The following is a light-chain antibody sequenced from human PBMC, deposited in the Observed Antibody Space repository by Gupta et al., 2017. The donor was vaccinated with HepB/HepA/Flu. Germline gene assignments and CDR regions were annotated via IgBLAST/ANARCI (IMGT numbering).Light chain of an antibody. V-gene: IGLV1-51*02. J-gene: IGLJ2*01. CDR2: ENN. CDR1: WSNIGDNY. CDR3: GTWDSGLNAGV. Sequence: QSVLTQPPSVSAAPGQWVTISCSGSWSNIGDNYVSWYQQLPGTAPKLLIYENNKRPSGIPDRFSGSKSGTSATLGITGLQTGDEADYYCGTWDSGLNAGVFGGGTKLTVL.